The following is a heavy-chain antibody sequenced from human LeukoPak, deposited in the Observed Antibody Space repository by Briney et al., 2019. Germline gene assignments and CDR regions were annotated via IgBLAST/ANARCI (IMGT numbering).Heavy chain of an antibody. Sequence: SETLSLTCAVYGGSFSGYYWSWLRQPPGKGPEWIGEINHSGSTNYNPSLKSRVTISVDTSKNQFSLKLSSVTAADTAVYYCASTGSYDYVWGSYRHPYDYWGQGTLVTVSS. CDR1: GGSFSGYY. J-gene: IGHJ4*02. CDR2: INHSGST. CDR3: ASTGSYDYVWGSYRHPYDY. V-gene: IGHV4-34*01. D-gene: IGHD3-16*02.